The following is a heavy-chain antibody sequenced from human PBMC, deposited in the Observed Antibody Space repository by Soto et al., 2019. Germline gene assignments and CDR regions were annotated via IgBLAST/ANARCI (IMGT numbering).Heavy chain of an antibody. D-gene: IGHD6-13*01. J-gene: IGHJ3*02. V-gene: IGHV1-3*01. CDR2: INAGNGNT. CDR3: ATGSYSSSWNDAFDI. CDR1: GYTFTSYD. Sequence: ASVKVSCKASGYTFTSYDMHWVRQAPGQRLEWMGWINAGNGNTKYSQKFQGRVTITRDTSASTAYMELSSLRSEDTAVYYCATGSYSSSWNDAFDIWGQGTMVTVSS.